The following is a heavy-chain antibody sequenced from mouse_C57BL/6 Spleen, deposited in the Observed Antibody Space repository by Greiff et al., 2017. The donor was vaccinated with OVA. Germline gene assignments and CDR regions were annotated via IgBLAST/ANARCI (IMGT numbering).Heavy chain of an antibody. D-gene: IGHD1-1*01. CDR2: INPNNGGT. CDR1: GYTFTDYY. Sequence: VQLQQSGPELVKPGASVKISCKASGYTFTDYYMNWVKQSHGKSLEWIGDINPNNGGTSYNQKFKGKATLTVDKSSSTAYMELRSLTSEDSAVYYCARGVYGSSYDYFDYWGQGTTLTVSS. J-gene: IGHJ2*01. V-gene: IGHV1-26*01. CDR3: ARGVYGSSYDYFDY.